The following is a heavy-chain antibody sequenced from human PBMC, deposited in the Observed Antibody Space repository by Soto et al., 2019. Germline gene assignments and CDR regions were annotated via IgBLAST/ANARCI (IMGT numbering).Heavy chain of an antibody. J-gene: IGHJ4*02. Sequence: SETLSLTCAVYGGSFSGYNWSWIRQPPGKGLEWIGEINHSGSTNYNPSLKSRVTISVDTSKNQFSLRLSSVTAADTTVYYCARVEVGATSGLLVYWGQGNLVTVSS. CDR2: INHSGST. D-gene: IGHD1-26*01. CDR3: ARVEVGATSGLLVY. V-gene: IGHV4-34*01. CDR1: GGSFSGYN.